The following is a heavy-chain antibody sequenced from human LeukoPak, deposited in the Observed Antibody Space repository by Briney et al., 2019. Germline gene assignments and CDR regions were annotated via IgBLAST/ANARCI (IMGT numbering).Heavy chain of an antibody. J-gene: IGHJ3*02. V-gene: IGHV3-7*01. CDR2: IKQDGSEE. D-gene: IGHD3-3*01. CDR3: ASPEWLPDSIEI. CDR1: GFTFSTYW. Sequence: GGSLRLSCAASGFTFSTYWMTWVRQAPGKGLEWVATIKQDGSEEYYVDSVKGRFTISRGNAKNSLYLQMNSLRAEDTAVYYCASPEWLPDSIEIWGQGTMVTVSS.